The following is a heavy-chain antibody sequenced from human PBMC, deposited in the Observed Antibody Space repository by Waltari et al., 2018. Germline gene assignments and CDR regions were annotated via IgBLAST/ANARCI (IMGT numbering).Heavy chain of an antibody. D-gene: IGHD3-10*01. CDR2: INHSGRT. V-gene: IGHV4-34*01. J-gene: IGHJ4*02. Sequence: QVQLQQWGAGLLKPSETLSLTCAVYGGSFSGYYWSWIRQPPGKGLEWIGEINHSGRTNYNPFLKSRVTIAVDTSKNQFSLKLSSVTAADTAVYYCARTGGFGELLSSFDYWGQGTLVTVSS. CDR3: ARTGGFGELLSSFDY. CDR1: GGSFSGYY.